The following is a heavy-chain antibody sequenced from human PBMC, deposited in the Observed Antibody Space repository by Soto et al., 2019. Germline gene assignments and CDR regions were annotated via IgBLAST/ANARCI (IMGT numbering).Heavy chain of an antibody. D-gene: IGHD2-2*01. CDR2: INPNSGGT. J-gene: IGHJ6*02. CDR1: GYTFTGYY. CDR3: ARVPVPAAGGYYYYGMDV. Sequence: ASVKVSCKASGYTFTGYYMHWVRQAPGQGLEWMGWINPNSGGTNYAQKFQGWVTMTRDTSISTAYMELSRLRSDDTAVYYCARVPVPAAGGYYYYGMDVWGQGTTVTVSS. V-gene: IGHV1-2*04.